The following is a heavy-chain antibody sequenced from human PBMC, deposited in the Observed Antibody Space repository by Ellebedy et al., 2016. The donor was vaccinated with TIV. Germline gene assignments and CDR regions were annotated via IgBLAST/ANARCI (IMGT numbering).Heavy chain of an antibody. D-gene: IGHD3-10*01. J-gene: IGHJ6*03. V-gene: IGHV4-39*07. CDR2: IYYSGST. CDR3: ARGRYYGSGSEPPYYYMDV. CDR1: GGSISSSSYY. Sequence: SETLSLTXTVSGGSISSSSYYWGWIRQPPGKGLEWIGSIYYSGSTYYNPSLKSRVTISVDTSKNQFSLKLSSVTAADTAVYYCARGRYYGSGSEPPYYYMDVWGKGTTVTVSS.